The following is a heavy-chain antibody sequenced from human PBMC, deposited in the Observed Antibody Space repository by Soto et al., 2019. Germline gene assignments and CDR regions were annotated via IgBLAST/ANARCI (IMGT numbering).Heavy chain of an antibody. D-gene: IGHD2-21*02. Sequence: QVQLVESGGGVVQPGRSLRLSCAASGFTFSSYGMHWVRQAPVKGLEWVEVISYDGSNKYYADSVKGRVTISRENSKNTLYLQMNSLRAEDTAVYYCAKDGPSEGDGGNWFDPWGQGTLVTVSS. CDR2: ISYDGSNK. V-gene: IGHV3-30*18. CDR1: GFTFSSYG. CDR3: AKDGPSEGDGGNWFDP. J-gene: IGHJ5*02.